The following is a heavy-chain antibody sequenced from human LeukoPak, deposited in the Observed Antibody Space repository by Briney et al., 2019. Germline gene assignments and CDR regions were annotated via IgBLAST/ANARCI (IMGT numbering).Heavy chain of an antibody. CDR1: GGPISSGGYF. J-gene: IGHJ4*02. D-gene: IGHD1-1*01. Sequence: SQTLSLTCTVSGGPISSGGYFWSWIRQHPGKGLEWIGYIYYSGSSDYNPSLKSRVTISVDTSKNQFSLKLSSMTAADTAVYYCARVGNFEGAYWGQGTLVTVSS. CDR3: ARVGNFEGAY. V-gene: IGHV4-31*03. CDR2: IYYSGSS.